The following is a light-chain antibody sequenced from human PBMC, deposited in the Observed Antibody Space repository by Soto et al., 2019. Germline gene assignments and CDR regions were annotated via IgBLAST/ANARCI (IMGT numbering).Light chain of an antibody. J-gene: IGLJ2*01. CDR2: LNSDGSH. Sequence: QSVLTQSPSASASLGASVKLTCTLSSGHSSYAIAWHQQQPEKGPRYLVRLNSDGSHSKGDGIPDRFSGSSSGAERYLTISSLRSEEEADYYCQTWDTGIVVFGGGTKLTVL. V-gene: IGLV4-69*01. CDR1: SGHSSYA. CDR3: QTWDTGIVV.